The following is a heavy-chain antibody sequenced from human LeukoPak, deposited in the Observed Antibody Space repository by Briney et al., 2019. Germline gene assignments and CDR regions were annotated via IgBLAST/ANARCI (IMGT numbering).Heavy chain of an antibody. Sequence: GGSLRLSCEASGFTFSSYAMSWVRQAPGKGLEWVSGISGIGANTYYADSVRGRFTISRDNSKNTLYLQMNSLRAEDTAVYYCAKRLLGYADSSPIDYWGQGTLVTVSS. V-gene: IGHV3-23*01. D-gene: IGHD4-17*01. CDR2: ISGIGANT. CDR3: AKRLLGYADSSPIDY. J-gene: IGHJ4*02. CDR1: GFTFSSYA.